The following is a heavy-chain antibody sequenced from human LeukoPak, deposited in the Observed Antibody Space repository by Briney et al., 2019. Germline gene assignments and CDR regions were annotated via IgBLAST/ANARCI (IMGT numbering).Heavy chain of an antibody. CDR2: INPNSGGT. CDR3: ARDHCTSSGCYEYYYYGVDV. J-gene: IGHJ6*02. V-gene: IGHV1-2*02. CDR1: GYTFTDYY. D-gene: IGHD2-2*01. Sequence: GASVKVSCKASGYTFTDYYIQWVRQAPGQGLEWMGWINPNSGGTNSAQKFQGRVTMTRDTSVSTAYMELSRLRSDDTAAYYCARDHCTSSGCYEYYYYGVDVWGQGTTVTVSS.